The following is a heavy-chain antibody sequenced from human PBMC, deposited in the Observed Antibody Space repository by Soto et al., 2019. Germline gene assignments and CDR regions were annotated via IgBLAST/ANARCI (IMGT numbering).Heavy chain of an antibody. D-gene: IGHD2-15*01. CDR2: ISANGGIT. CDR1: GFTFSKYA. CDR3: AKDKYTDSVRKVWFFDY. Sequence: EVQLLESGGSLVKPGGSLRLSCAASGFTFSKYAMSWVHLAPGKGLEWVSSISANGGITDYADSVKGRFTISRDNFQNILSLQMDSLRGDDTALYFCAKDKYTDSVRKVWFFDYWGRGTLVTVSS. V-gene: IGHV3-23*01. J-gene: IGHJ2*01.